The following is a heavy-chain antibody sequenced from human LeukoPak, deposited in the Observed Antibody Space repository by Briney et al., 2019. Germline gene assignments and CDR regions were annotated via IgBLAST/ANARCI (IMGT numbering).Heavy chain of an antibody. V-gene: IGHV3-21*01. CDR2: ISSSSSYI. Sequence: PGGSLRLSCAASGFTFSSYSMNWVRQAPGKGLEWGSSISSSSSYIYYADSVKGRFTISRDNAKNSLYLQMNSLRAEDTAVYYCARLSNSSGWFSLDYWGQGTLVTVSS. CDR1: GFTFSSYS. J-gene: IGHJ4*02. CDR3: ARLSNSSGWFSLDY. D-gene: IGHD6-19*01.